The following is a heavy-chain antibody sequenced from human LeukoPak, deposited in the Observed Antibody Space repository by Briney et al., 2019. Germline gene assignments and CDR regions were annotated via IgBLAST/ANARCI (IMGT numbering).Heavy chain of an antibody. CDR1: GFTFDDYV. CDR3: AKDIAAAGTWYFDL. V-gene: IGHV3-9*01. CDR2: ISWNSGSI. J-gene: IGHJ2*01. D-gene: IGHD6-13*01. Sequence: PGGSLRLSCAASGFTFDDYVMHWVRQAPGKGLEWVSGISWNSGSIGYADSVKGRFTISRDNAKNSLYLQMNSLRAEDTALYYCAKDIAAAGTWYFDLWGRGTLVTVSS.